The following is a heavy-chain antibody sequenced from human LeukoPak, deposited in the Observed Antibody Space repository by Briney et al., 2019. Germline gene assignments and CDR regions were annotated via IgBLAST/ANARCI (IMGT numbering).Heavy chain of an antibody. V-gene: IGHV4-39*01. D-gene: IGHD2-2*01. CDR3: ARHFRAAHTFGSYGRYNWFDP. Sequence: PSETLSLTCTVSGDSISSSNCYWGWIRQPPGKGLEWIGSIYFSGGTYYNASLKSRVTISVDTSKNQFSLKLSSVTAADTAVYYCARHFRAAHTFGSYGRYNWFDPWGQGTLVTVSS. CDR2: IYFSGGT. CDR1: GDSISSSNCY. J-gene: IGHJ5*02.